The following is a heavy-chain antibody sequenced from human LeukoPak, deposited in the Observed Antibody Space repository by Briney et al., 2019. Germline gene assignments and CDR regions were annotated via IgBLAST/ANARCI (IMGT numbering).Heavy chain of an antibody. D-gene: IGHD6-13*01. J-gene: IGHJ4*02. Sequence: SETLSLTCTVSGGSISSSSYYWGWIRQPPGKGLEWIGSIYYSGSTYYNPSLKSRVTISVDTSKNQFSLKLSSVTAADTAVYYCARSFSFGIWFGTPNPLYFDYWGQGTLVTVSS. CDR1: GGSISSSSYY. V-gene: IGHV4-39*01. CDR2: IYYSGST. CDR3: ARSFSFGIWFGTPNPLYFDY.